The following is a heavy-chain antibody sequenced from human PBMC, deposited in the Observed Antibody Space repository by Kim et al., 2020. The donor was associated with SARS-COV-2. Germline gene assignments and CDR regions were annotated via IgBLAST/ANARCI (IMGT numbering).Heavy chain of an antibody. J-gene: IGHJ4*02. D-gene: IGHD4-17*01. CDR1: GGSNSRSSYY. V-gene: IGHV4-39*01. Sequence: SETLSLTCTVSGGSNSRSSYYWGWIRQPPGKGLEWIGSIYYSGSTYYNPSLKSRVTISVDTSKNQFSLKLSSVTAADTAVYYCASSYGDNDADYWGQGTLVTVSS. CDR3: ASSYGDNDADY. CDR2: IYYSGST.